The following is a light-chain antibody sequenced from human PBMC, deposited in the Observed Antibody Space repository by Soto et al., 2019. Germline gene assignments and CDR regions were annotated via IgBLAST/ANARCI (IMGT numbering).Light chain of an antibody. CDR3: QQSFSTPWT. CDR2: AAS. V-gene: IGKV1-39*01. J-gene: IGKJ1*01. CDR1: QSITTF. Sequence: DIQMTQSPSSLPASLGDRVTITFPASQSITTFLNWYQQKPGKAPKLLIYAASSLQSGVPSKFSGSGSGTDFTLTISSLQPEDFATYYCQQSFSTPWTFGQGTNVDIK.